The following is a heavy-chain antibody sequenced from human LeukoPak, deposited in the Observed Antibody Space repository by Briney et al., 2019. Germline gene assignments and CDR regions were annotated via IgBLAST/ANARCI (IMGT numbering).Heavy chain of an antibody. CDR2: ISGSGGST. V-gene: IGHV3-23*01. J-gene: IGHJ1*01. CDR3: ARDPPSFQH. Sequence: HTGGSLRLSCAASGFTFSSYAMSWVRQAPGKGLEWVSAISGSGGSTYYADSVKGRFTISRDNAKNSLYLQMNSLRAEDTAVYYCARDPPSFQHWGQGTLVTVSS. CDR1: GFTFSSYA.